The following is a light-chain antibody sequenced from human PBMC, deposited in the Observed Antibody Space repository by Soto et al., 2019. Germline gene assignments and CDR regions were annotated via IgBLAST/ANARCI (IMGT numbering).Light chain of an antibody. CDR2: GAS. Sequence: EIVLTQSPGTLSLSPGERATLSCRASQSVSSSYLAWYQQKPGQAPRLHIYGASSRATGIPDRFSGSGSGTDFTLTISRLEPEDFAFYYCQQYGSSPPYTFGQGTKLEIK. CDR1: QSVSSSY. J-gene: IGKJ2*01. V-gene: IGKV3-20*01. CDR3: QQYGSSPPYT.